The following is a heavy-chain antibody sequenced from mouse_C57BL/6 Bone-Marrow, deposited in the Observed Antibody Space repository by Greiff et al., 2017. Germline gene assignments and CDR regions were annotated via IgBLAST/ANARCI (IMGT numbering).Heavy chain of an antibody. Sequence: VQLKESGGDLVKPGGSLKLSCAASGFTFSSYGMSWVRQTPDKRLEWVATISSGGSYTYYPDSVKGRFTISRDNAKNTLYLQMSSLKSEDTAMYYCARQGIVTTSYYFDYWGQGTTLTVSS. CDR3: ARQGIVTTSYYFDY. V-gene: IGHV5-6*01. D-gene: IGHD2-5*01. CDR2: ISSGGSYT. CDR1: GFTFSSYG. J-gene: IGHJ2*01.